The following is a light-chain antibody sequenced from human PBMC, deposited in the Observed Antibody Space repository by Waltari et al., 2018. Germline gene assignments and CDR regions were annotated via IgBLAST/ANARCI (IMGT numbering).Light chain of an antibody. CDR1: SSNIGNHV. CDR2: RND. CDR3: AAWDDSLNGRWV. J-gene: IGLJ2*01. V-gene: IGLV1-44*01. Sequence: QSVLTQPPSESGTPGQRVTISCSGSSSNIGNHVVNWYQQVPGTTPKLLLYRNDPRPSGVPDRISGSKSGTSASLAISCLQSEEEAHYYCAAWDDSLNGRWVFGGGTKLTVL.